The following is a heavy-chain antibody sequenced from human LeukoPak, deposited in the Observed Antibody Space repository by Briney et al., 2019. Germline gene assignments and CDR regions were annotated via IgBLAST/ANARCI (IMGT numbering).Heavy chain of an antibody. J-gene: IGHJ3*02. CDR1: GGSITSTTYH. CDR3: ASGYRGLVHAFDI. D-gene: IGHD6-13*01. Sequence: SETLSPTCTVSGGSITSTTYHWGWIRQSPGKGLEWIGSIHYSGSTYYNPSLKSRVTISVDTSKNQFSLKLSSVTAADTAVYYCASGYRGLVHAFDIWGQGTMVTVSS. V-gene: IGHV4-39*07. CDR2: IHYSGST.